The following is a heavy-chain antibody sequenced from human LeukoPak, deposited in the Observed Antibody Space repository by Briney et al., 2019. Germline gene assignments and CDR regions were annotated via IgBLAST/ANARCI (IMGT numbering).Heavy chain of an antibody. CDR2: MNPNSGNT. J-gene: IGHJ6*02. V-gene: IGHV1-8*01. D-gene: IGHD6-19*01. CDR3: ARDQEPGYSSGRLNYYGMDV. Sequence: ASVKVSCKASGYTFASYDINWVRQATGQGLEWMGWMNPNSGNTGYAQKFQGRVTMTRNTSISTAYMELSSLRSEDTAVYYCARDQEPGYSSGRLNYYGMDVWGQGTTVTVSS. CDR1: GYTFASYD.